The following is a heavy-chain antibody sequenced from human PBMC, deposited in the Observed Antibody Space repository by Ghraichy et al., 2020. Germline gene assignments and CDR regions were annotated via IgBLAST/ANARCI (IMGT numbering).Heavy chain of an antibody. CDR2: ISSSSSYI. J-gene: IGHJ4*02. V-gene: IGHV3-21*01. D-gene: IGHD6-19*01. CDR1: GFTFSSYS. CDR3: ARDGGYSSGWLDY. Sequence: LSLTCAASGFTFSSYSMNWVRQAPGKGLEWVSSISSSSSYIYYADSVKGRFTISRDNAKNSLYLQMNSLRAEDTAVYYCARDGGYSSGWLDYWGQGTLVTVSS.